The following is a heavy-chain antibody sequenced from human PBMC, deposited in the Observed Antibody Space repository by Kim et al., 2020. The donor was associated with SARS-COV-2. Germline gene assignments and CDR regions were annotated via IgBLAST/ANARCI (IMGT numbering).Heavy chain of an antibody. CDR3: AHRPNFDTHKFDY. Sequence: SGPTLVKPTQTLTLTCTFSGFSLTTSGVGVGWIRQPPGKALEWLALVYWDDDKRFSPSLQSRLTVTKDTSKNQVVLRMTNMGLVHTATYYCAHRPNFDTHKFDYCGQGILVTVSS. J-gene: IGHJ4*02. CDR1: GFSLTTSGVG. CDR2: VYWDDDK. V-gene: IGHV2-5*02. D-gene: IGHD7-27*01.